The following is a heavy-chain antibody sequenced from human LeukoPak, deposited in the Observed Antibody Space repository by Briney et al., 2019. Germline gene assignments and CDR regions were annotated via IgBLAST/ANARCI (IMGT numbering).Heavy chain of an antibody. CDR2: IYTSGNT. V-gene: IGHV4-4*07. J-gene: IGHJ3*02. CDR3: AKYYDFWSGYYDI. Sequence: SETLSLTCTVSGGSVSSYYWSWLRQPAGKGLEWIGRIYTSGNTNYNPSLKSRVTMSIDTSKNQFSLKLRSVTAADTAVYYCAKYYDFWSGYYDIWGQGTMVTVSS. CDR1: GGSVSSYY. D-gene: IGHD3-3*01.